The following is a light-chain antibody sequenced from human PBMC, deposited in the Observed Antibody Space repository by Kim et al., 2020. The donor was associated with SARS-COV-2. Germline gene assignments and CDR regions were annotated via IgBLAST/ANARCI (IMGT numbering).Light chain of an antibody. CDR2: QDS. CDR3: QAWDSSTKV. J-gene: IGLJ1*01. V-gene: IGLV3-1*01. CDR1: KLGDKY. Sequence: SYELTRPPSVSVSPGQTASINCSGDKLGDKYACWYQQKPGQSPVLVIYQDSKRTSGIPERFSGSNSGNTATLTISGTQAMDEADYYCQAWDSSTKVFGTGTKVTVL.